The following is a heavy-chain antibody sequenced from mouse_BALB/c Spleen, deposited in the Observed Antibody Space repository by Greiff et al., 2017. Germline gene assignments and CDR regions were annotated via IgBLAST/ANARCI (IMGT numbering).Heavy chain of an antibody. J-gene: IGHJ3*01. Sequence: VQLQQSGAELVRPGASVTLSCKASGYTFTDYEMHWVKQTPVHGLEWIGAIDPETGGTAYNQKFKGKATLTADKSSSTAYMELRSLTSEDSAVYYCTRSWDGFAYWGQGTLVTVSA. CDR2: IDPETGGT. CDR1: GYTFTDYE. D-gene: IGHD4-1*01. CDR3: TRSWDGFAY. V-gene: IGHV1-15*01.